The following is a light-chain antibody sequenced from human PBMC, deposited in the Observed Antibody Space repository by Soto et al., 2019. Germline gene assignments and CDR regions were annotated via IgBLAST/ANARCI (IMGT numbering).Light chain of an antibody. Sequence: EIVMTQSPATLSVSPGERATLSCRASQSVSSNLAWYQQKPCQAPRLLIYGASTRSTGIPARFSCSGSGTEFTLTISSLQSEDFAVYYCQQYNKWHPWTFGQGTKVEIK. J-gene: IGKJ1*01. CDR3: QQYNKWHPWT. CDR2: GAS. V-gene: IGKV3-15*01. CDR1: QSVSSN.